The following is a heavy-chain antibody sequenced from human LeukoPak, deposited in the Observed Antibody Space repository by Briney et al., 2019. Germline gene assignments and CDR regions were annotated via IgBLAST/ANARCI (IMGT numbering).Heavy chain of an antibody. CDR1: GYTFTGYY. Sequence: GASVKVSCKASGYTFTGYYMHWVRQAPGQGLEWMGWINPNSGGTNYAQKFQGRVTMTRDTSISTAYMELRSLRSDDTAVYYCARVRRQQSGSFDYWGQGTLVTVSS. CDR3: ARVRRQQSGSFDY. V-gene: IGHV1-2*02. CDR2: INPNSGGT. D-gene: IGHD6-13*01. J-gene: IGHJ4*02.